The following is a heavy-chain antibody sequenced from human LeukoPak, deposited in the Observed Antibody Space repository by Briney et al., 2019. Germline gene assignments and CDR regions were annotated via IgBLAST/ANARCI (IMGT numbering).Heavy chain of an antibody. Sequence: SETLSLTCTVSGGAISSYCWSWIRQPPGKGLEWIGYVYYSGSTNYNPSLNSRVTISIDMSKNQFSLSLNSVTAADTAVYYCARDRTDMVATHWFDPWGQGTLVTVSS. V-gene: IGHV4-59*01. D-gene: IGHD5-12*01. J-gene: IGHJ5*02. CDR2: VYYSGST. CDR3: ARDRTDMVATHWFDP. CDR1: GGAISSYC.